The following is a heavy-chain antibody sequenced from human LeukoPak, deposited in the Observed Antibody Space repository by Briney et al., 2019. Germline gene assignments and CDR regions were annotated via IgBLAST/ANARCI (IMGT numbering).Heavy chain of an antibody. Sequence: SVKVPCKASGGTFSSYAISWVRQAPGQGLEWMGGIIPIFGTANYAQKFQGRVTITADESTSTAYMELSSLRSEDTAVYYCASGPGHIYYDSSGYYWGDYWGQGTLVTVSS. V-gene: IGHV1-69*13. D-gene: IGHD3-22*01. CDR1: GGTFSSYA. J-gene: IGHJ4*02. CDR3: ASGPGHIYYDSSGYYWGDY. CDR2: IIPIFGTA.